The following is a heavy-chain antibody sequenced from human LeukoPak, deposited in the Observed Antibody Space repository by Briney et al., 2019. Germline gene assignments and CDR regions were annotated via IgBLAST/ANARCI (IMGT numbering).Heavy chain of an antibody. CDR2: IYYSGST. Sequence: SETLSLTCTVSGGSISSSSYYWGWIRQPPGKGLEWIGSIYYSGSTYYNPSLKSRVTISVDTSKNQFSLKLSSVTAADTAVYHCARQESGGNSWGAFDIWGQGTMVTVSS. J-gene: IGHJ3*02. V-gene: IGHV4-39*01. D-gene: IGHD4-23*01. CDR1: GGSISSSSYY. CDR3: ARQESGGNSWGAFDI.